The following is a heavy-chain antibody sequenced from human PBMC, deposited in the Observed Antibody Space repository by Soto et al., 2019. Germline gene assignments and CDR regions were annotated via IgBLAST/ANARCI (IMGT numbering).Heavy chain of an antibody. D-gene: IGHD2-15*01. CDR1: GGSISSYY. J-gene: IGHJ5*02. CDR3: ARGVRGYCSGGSCLNWFDP. Sequence: QVQLQESGPGLVKPSETLSLTCTVSGGSISSYYWSWIRQPPGKGLEWIGYIYYSGSTNYNPSLKSRVTISVDTSKNQFSLKLSSVTAADTAVYYCARGVRGYCSGGSCLNWFDPWGQGTLVTVPS. V-gene: IGHV4-59*01. CDR2: IYYSGST.